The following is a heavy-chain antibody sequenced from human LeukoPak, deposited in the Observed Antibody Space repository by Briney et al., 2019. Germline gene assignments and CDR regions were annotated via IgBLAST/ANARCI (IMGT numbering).Heavy chain of an antibody. CDR2: INHSEST. CDR1: GGSFSGYY. V-gene: IGHV4-34*01. Sequence: SETLSLTCAVYGGSFSGYYWSWIRQPPGKGLEWIGEINHSESTNYNPSLKSRVTISADMSKNQFSLKLSSVTAVDTAVYYCARTTYYYDSSGYLENWGQGTLVTVSS. CDR3: ARTTYYYDSSGYLEN. J-gene: IGHJ4*02. D-gene: IGHD3-22*01.